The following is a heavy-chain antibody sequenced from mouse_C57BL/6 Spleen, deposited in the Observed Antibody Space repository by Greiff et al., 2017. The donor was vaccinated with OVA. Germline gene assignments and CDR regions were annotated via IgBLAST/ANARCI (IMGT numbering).Heavy chain of an antibody. J-gene: IGHJ3*01. V-gene: IGHV5-6*01. D-gene: IGHD1-1*01. CDR1: GFTFSSYG. Sequence: EVQRVESGGDLVKPGGSLKLSCAASGFTFSSYGMSWVRQTPDKRLEWVATISSGGSYTYYPDSVKGRFTISRDNAKNTLYLQMSSLKSEDTAMYYCARQGPNYYGSSWFAYWGQGTLVTVSA. CDR3: ARQGPNYYGSSWFAY. CDR2: ISSGGSYT.